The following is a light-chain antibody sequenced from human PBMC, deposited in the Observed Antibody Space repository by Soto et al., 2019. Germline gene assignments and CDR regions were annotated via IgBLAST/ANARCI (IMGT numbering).Light chain of an antibody. CDR1: QSIRSSY. V-gene: IGKV3-20*01. CDR3: HCKDFGNSAVYS. Sequence: IVLTQSPGTLSLSPGESATLSCRASQSIRSSYVAWYQQKPGQAPRLLIYAASARATGLPDRFSGSGSGTYFTLTISRLEPEDVAMYYCHCKDFGNSAVYSFGQGTKLEI. J-gene: IGKJ2*01. CDR2: AAS.